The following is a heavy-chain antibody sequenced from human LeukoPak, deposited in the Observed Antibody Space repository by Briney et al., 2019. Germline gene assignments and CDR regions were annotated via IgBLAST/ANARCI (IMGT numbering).Heavy chain of an antibody. CDR2: IYYSGST. CDR3: ARRYYGSSSFDY. CDR1: GGSISSISFH. Sequence: SETLSLTCTVSGGSISSISFHWGWIRQPPAKGLEWIGSIYYSGSTYYNPSFKSRVTISVDTSKNQFSLKLSSVTAADTAVYYCARRYYGSSSFDYWGQGTLVTVSS. J-gene: IGHJ4*02. D-gene: IGHD3-10*01. V-gene: IGHV4-39*01.